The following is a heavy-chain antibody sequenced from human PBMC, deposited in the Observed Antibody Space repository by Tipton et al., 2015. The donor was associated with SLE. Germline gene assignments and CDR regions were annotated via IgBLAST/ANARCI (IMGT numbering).Heavy chain of an antibody. CDR3: APSAGGAAAYYFDY. CDR2: ISGYNGNT. Sequence: QVQLVQSGAEVRKPGASVKVSCKTSGYTFTDYGITWVRQAPGQGLEWMGWISGYNGNTNYVRKLQGRVTMTTDISTSTAFMELRSLGSDDTAVYFCAPSAGGAAAYYFDYWGPGTLVTVSS. V-gene: IGHV1-18*01. J-gene: IGHJ4*02. D-gene: IGHD6-13*01. CDR1: GYTFTDYG.